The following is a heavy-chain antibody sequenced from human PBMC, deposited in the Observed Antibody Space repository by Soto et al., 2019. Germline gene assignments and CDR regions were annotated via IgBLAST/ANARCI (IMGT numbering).Heavy chain of an antibody. D-gene: IGHD1-26*01. CDR1: GFTFSSYA. Sequence: TGGSLRLSCAASGFTFSSYAMSWVRQAPGKGLEWVSAISGSGGSTYYADSVKGRFTISRDNSKNTLYLQMNSLRAEDTAVYYCAKDLLPAGASLGLCFDYWGQGTLVTVSS. CDR3: AKDLLPAGASLGLCFDY. J-gene: IGHJ4*02. CDR2: ISGSGGST. V-gene: IGHV3-23*01.